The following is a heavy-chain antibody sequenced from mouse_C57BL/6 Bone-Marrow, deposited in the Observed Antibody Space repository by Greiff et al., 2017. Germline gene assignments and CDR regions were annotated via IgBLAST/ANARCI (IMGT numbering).Heavy chain of an antibody. CDR1: GYTFTSYW. Sequence: VQLQQPGAELVKPGASVTVSCKASGYTFTSYWMHWVKQRPVQGLEWIGRIHPSASDTNYNQKFKGKATLTFDKSSSTAYMQLSSLTSEDSAVYYCAMSYYGTGDYWGQGTSVTVSS. D-gene: IGHD1-1*02. CDR2: IHPSASDT. J-gene: IGHJ4*01. CDR3: AMSYYGTGDY. V-gene: IGHV1-74*01.